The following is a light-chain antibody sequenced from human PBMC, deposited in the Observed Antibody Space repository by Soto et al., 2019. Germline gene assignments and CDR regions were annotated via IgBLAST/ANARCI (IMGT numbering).Light chain of an antibody. CDR1: TSDVGGYNY. CDR2: DDS. CDR3: SSYTRTTVV. V-gene: IGLV2-14*03. J-gene: IGLJ2*01. Sequence: QSALTQPASVSGSPGQSVTISCTATTSDVGGYNYLSWYQQHPGKAPKLILYDDSSRPSGVSNRFSGSKSGNTASLIISGLQPEDEADYHCSSYTRTTVVFGGGTKVTVL.